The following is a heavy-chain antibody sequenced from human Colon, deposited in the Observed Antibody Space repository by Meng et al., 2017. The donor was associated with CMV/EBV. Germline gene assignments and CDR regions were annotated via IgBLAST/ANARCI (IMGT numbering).Heavy chain of an antibody. CDR1: GGHISDYY. CDR3: ARVMESDAFDI. CDR2: IYKNGST. Sequence: SETLSLTCTVSGGHISDYYWSWIRQPPGKGLEWLGYIYKNGSTNYNPSLKSRVTISVDTSKNQFSLKLSSVTAADTAVYYCARVMESDAFDIWGQGTMVTVSS. D-gene: IGHD3-10*01. J-gene: IGHJ3*02. V-gene: IGHV4-59*01.